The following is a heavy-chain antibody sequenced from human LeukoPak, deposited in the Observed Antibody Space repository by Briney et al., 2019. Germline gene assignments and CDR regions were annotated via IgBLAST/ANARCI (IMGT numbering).Heavy chain of an antibody. CDR2: IYYSGST. J-gene: IGHJ5*02. D-gene: IGHD3-10*01. Sequence: SETLSPTCTVSGGSISSGGYYWSWIRQHPGKGLEWIGYIYYSGSTYYNPSLKSRVTISVDTSKNQFSLKLSSVTAADTAVYYCAREQRYYYGSGSPLGPWGQGTLVTVSS. V-gene: IGHV4-31*03. CDR1: GGSISSGGYY. CDR3: AREQRYYYGSGSPLGP.